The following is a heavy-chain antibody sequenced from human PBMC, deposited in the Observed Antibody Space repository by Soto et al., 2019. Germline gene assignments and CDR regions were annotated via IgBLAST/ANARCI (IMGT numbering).Heavy chain of an antibody. J-gene: IGHJ6*04. Sequence: EVQLVESGGGLVQPGGSLRLSCAASGFTFSSYWMSWFRQAPGKGLEWVANLKQDGREENYVDSVKGRFTISRDNAKNALYLQMNCLRVEDTAVYYCAREIAARLWGKGTTVTVSS. CDR1: GFTFSSYW. V-gene: IGHV3-7*01. D-gene: IGHD6-6*01. CDR2: LKQDGREE. CDR3: AREIAARL.